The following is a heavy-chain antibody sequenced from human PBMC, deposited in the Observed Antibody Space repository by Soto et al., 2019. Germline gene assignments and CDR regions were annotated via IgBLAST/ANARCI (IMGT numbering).Heavy chain of an antibody. J-gene: IGHJ6*02. V-gene: IGHV3-23*01. CDR2: ISGSGGST. CDR1: GFTFSSYA. CDR3: AKGCSGGSCYSGVGPDHYYYGMDV. D-gene: IGHD2-15*01. Sequence: GGSLRLSCAASGFTFSSYAMSWVRQAPGKGLEWVSAISGSGGSTYYADSVKGRFTISRDNSKNTLYLQMNSLRAEDTAVYYCAKGCSGGSCYSGVGPDHYYYGMDVWGQGTTVTVSS.